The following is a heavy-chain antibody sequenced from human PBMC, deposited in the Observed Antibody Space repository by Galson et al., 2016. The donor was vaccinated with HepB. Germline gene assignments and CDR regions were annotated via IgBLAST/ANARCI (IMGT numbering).Heavy chain of an antibody. CDR2: XSDSGANT. Sequence: SLRLSCAASGFTSSAYAMAWARQAXXKGLXXVSXXSDSGANTYYADSVRGRFSISRDDSKSTLYLQMTNLRVEDTALDYCVADHGGLDCFDFWGRGTMVTVSS. V-gene: IGHV3-23*01. J-gene: IGHJ3*01. CDR1: GFTSSAYA. CDR3: VADHGGLDCFDF. D-gene: IGHD4-23*01.